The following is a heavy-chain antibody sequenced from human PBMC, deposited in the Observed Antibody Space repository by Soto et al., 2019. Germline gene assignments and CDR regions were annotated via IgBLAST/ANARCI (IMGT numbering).Heavy chain of an antibody. CDR1: GGSFSGYY. CDR3: AREVSGWPFDS. J-gene: IGHJ4*02. V-gene: IGHV4-34*01. CDR2: INHSGST. Sequence: QVQLQQWGAGLLKPSETLSLTCAVYGGSFSGYYWSWIRQPPGTGLEWIGEINHSGSTNYNPSLKSPVTIAVDPSKNQVSVKLSSVTAADTAVYYCAREVSGWPFDSWGQGTLVTVSS. D-gene: IGHD6-19*01.